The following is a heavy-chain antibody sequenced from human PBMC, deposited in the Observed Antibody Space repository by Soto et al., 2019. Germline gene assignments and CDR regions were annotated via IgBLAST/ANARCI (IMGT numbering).Heavy chain of an antibody. CDR1: GFLFSTYA. V-gene: IGHV3-23*01. D-gene: IGHD4-17*01. CDR3: AHPRGYGVFDAVDI. CDR2: ISSTGGTT. J-gene: IGHJ3*02. Sequence: PGGSLRLSCAASGFLFSTYAMNWVRQAPGKGLEWVSAISSTGGTTYYAESVRGRFIISRDNSINTLYLQMSSLRAEDTALYYCAHPRGYGVFDAVDIWGQGTMVTVSS.